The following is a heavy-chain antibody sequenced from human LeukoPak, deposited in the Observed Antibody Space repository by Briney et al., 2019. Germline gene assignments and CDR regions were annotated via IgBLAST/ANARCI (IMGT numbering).Heavy chain of an antibody. CDR1: GFTFSSYA. Sequence: PGGSLRLSCAASGFTFSSYAMNWVRQAPGKGLEWVSAISGSGDSTYYADSVKGRFTISRDDSKNMLYLQMDSLRAEDTAVYYCAHLRWLHYSRDYWAREPWSPSPQ. J-gene: IGHJ4*02. CDR2: ISGSGDST. CDR3: AHLRWLHYSRDY. D-gene: IGHD5-24*01. V-gene: IGHV3-23*01.